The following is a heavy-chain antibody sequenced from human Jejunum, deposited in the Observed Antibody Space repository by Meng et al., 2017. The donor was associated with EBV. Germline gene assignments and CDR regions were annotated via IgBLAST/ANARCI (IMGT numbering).Heavy chain of an antibody. CDR1: GYSLTELS. CDR3: ATAHGFTIFGVAYYFDY. J-gene: IGHJ4*02. Sequence: HVQVVQAGAEVKKPGASVKVSCKVSGYSLTELSMHWVRQAPGKGLEWMGGFDPEDGETIYAQKFQGRVTMTEDTSTDTAYMELSSLRSEDTAVYYCATAHGFTIFGVAYYFDYWGQGTLVTVSS. CDR2: FDPEDGET. V-gene: IGHV1-24*01. D-gene: IGHD3-3*01.